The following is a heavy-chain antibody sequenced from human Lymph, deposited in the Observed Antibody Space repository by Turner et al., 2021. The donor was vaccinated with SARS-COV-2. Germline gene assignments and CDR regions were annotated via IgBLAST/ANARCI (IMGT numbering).Heavy chain of an antibody. D-gene: IGHD5-18*01. CDR2: INPSGGST. J-gene: IGHJ6*02. Sequence: QVQLVQSGAEVKKPGASVQVSCKASGYTFTSYYMHWVRQAPGQGLEWMGIINPSGGSTTYAQKFQGRVTMTRETSTSTVYMELSSLRSEDTAVYYCARDPPIQIWVDYFYYGMDVWGQGTTVTVSS. V-gene: IGHV1-46*01. CDR1: GYTFTSYY. CDR3: ARDPPIQIWVDYFYYGMDV.